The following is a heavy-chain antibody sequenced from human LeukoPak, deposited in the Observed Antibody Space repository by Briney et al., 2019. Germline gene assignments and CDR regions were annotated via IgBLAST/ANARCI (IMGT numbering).Heavy chain of an antibody. J-gene: IGHJ4*02. CDR2: ISSSSSTI. CDR1: GFTFSSYS. D-gene: IGHD3-10*01. V-gene: IGHV3-48*01. CDR3: AGELLGLSFDY. Sequence: PGGSLRLSCAASGFTFSSYSMNWVRQAPGKGLEWVSYISSSSSTIYYADSVKGRFTISRDNAKNSLYLQMSSLRAEDTAVYYCAGELLGLSFDYWGQGTLVTVSS.